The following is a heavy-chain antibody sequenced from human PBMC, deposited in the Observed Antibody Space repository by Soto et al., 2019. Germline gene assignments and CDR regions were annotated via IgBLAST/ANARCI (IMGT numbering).Heavy chain of an antibody. V-gene: IGHV4-39*01. J-gene: IGHJ4*02. CDR2: IQNSRGT. CDR1: GGHISCNIYY. Sequence: WETLSLTFTVSGGHISCNIYYWCWFRQPQEKRQEWIRNIQNSRGTNYNKSLQSRVTISMDTSKHQFSLKLSSVTATVTAVYYCASQHYYDSSGYYVVYWGQGTLVTVSS. D-gene: IGHD3-22*01. CDR3: ASQHYYDSSGYYVVY.